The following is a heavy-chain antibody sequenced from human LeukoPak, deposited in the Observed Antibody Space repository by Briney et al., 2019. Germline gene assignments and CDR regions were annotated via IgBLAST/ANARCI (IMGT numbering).Heavy chain of an antibody. CDR1: GLTFSYYA. J-gene: IGHJ4*02. Sequence: GGSLRLSCAASGLTFSYYAMKWVRQAPGKGLEWVAGITGRGDNIYYADSVKGRFTISRDNSKDTLYLQMKRLRAEDTAIYYCAKDRRRNVVGVAGPDHWGQGTLVTVSS. V-gene: IGHV3-23*01. CDR3: AKDRRRNVVGVAGPDH. D-gene: IGHD1-1*01. CDR2: ITGRGDNI.